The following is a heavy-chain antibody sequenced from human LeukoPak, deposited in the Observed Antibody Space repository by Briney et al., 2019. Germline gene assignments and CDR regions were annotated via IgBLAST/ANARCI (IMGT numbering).Heavy chain of an antibody. CDR2: ITSAGSTK. CDR1: GFTFSSYE. J-gene: IGHJ4*02. D-gene: IGHD6-6*01. Sequence: GSLRLSCTASGFTFSSYEMNWVRQAPGKGLEWISYITSAGSTKYYADSVQGRFTISRDNAKNSLYLQLNSLRAEDTAVYYCARQQYSTFWAMDCWGQGTLVAVSS. CDR3: ARQQYSTFWAMDC. V-gene: IGHV3-48*03.